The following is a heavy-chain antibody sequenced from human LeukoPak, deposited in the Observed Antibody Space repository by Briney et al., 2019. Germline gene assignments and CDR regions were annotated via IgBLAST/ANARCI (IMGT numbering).Heavy chain of an antibody. D-gene: IGHD3-16*01. CDR1: GFNVTINH. Sequence: GGSLRLSCAVSGFNVTINHMSWVRQAPGQGLEWVLSIYSAGGTHYAESVKGRFTISRDRSKNTLYLQMNSMRVEDKAIFYCARPPYTWGQGTLVTVSS. J-gene: IGHJ4*02. V-gene: IGHV3-53*01. CDR3: ARPPYT. CDR2: IYSAGGT.